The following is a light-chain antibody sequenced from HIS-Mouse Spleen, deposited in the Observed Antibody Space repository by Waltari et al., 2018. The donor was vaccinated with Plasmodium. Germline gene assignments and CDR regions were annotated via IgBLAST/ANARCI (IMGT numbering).Light chain of an antibody. V-gene: IGKV3D-7*01. CDR3: QQDYNLPYT. CDR1: QSVSSSY. Sequence: PATLSLSPGERATLSCRASQSVSSSYLSWYQQKPGQAPRLLIYGASTRATGIPARFSGSGSGTDFTLTISSLQPEDFAVYYCQQDYNLPYTFGQGTKLEIK. CDR2: GAS. J-gene: IGKJ2*01.